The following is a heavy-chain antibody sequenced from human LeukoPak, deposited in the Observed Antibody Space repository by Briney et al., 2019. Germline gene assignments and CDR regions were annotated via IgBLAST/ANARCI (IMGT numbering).Heavy chain of an antibody. CDR2: ISGSGGST. CDR1: GFTFSSYA. Sequence: GGSLRLSCAVSGFTFSSYAMNWVRRAPRKGLEWVSAISGSGGSTYYADSVKGRFTISRDNSKNTLYLQMNSLRAEDTAVYYCARYGDRYYYYGMDVWGQGTTVTVSS. J-gene: IGHJ6*02. V-gene: IGHV3-23*01. D-gene: IGHD5-18*01. CDR3: ARYGDRYYYYGMDV.